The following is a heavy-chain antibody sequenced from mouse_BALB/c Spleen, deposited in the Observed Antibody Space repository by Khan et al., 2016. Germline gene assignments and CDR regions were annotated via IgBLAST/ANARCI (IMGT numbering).Heavy chain of an antibody. Sequence: EVELVESGGGLVQPGGSRKLSCAASGFTFSSFGMHWVRQAPEKGLEWVAYISSGSSTIYYADTVTGRFTISRDNPKNTLFLQMPSLRAEDTAMYYCARYYRYDYAMDYWGQGTSVTVSS. V-gene: IGHV5-17*02. J-gene: IGHJ4*01. CDR3: ARYYRYDYAMDY. CDR2: ISSGSSTI. CDR1: GFTFSSFG. D-gene: IGHD2-14*01.